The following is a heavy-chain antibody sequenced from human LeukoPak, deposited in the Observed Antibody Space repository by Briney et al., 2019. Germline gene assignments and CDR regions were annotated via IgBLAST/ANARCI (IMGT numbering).Heavy chain of an antibody. CDR2: IYPGDSDT. CDR3: ASGFEGYYDSSGYHEPPDY. D-gene: IGHD3-22*01. J-gene: IGHJ4*02. CDR1: GYSFISYW. V-gene: IGHV5-51*01. Sequence: GASLKISCKGSGYSFISYWIGWVRQMPGKGLEWMGIIYPGDSDTRYSPSFQGQVTISADKSISTAYLQWSSLKASDTAIYYCASGFEGYYDSSGYHEPPDYWGQGTLVTVSS.